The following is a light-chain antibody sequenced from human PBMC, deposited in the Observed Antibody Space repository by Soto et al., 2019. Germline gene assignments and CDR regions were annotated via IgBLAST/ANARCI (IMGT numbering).Light chain of an antibody. V-gene: IGKV3-15*01. CDR2: GAS. CDR3: QPYRNWPRT. Sequence: EIVMTQSPATLSVSPGDIVSLSCSASQSVDINLAWYQQRAGQAPRLLVYGASTKATDMPGRFSGRGSGTEFTLTIHTLQSADFAVYYSQPYRNWPRTFGQGTKV. CDR1: QSVDIN. J-gene: IGKJ1*01.